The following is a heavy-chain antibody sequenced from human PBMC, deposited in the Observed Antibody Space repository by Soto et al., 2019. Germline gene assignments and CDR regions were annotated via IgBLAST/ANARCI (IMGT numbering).Heavy chain of an antibody. CDR3: ARLDPDYYYYYGMDV. V-gene: IGHV5-51*01. CDR1: GYSFTSYW. J-gene: IGHJ6*02. Sequence: GESLKISCKGSGYSFTSYWIGWVRQMPGKGLEWMGIIYPGDSDTRYSPSFQGQVTIPADKSISTAYLQWSSLKASDTAMYYCARLDPDYYYYYGMDVWGQGTTVTVSS. CDR2: IYPGDSDT.